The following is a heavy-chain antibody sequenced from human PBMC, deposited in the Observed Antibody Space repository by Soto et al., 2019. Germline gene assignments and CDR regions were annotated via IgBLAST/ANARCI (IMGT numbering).Heavy chain of an antibody. J-gene: IGHJ6*04. Sequence: GGSLRLSCTASGFPFNGYQMNWVRQSPGKGLQWVSYISISGSTIYYADLAKGRFTISRDNAKNSLYLQMNSLRAEDTALYSCARDIGDYDTSGYYYTYHHYGMDVWGKVNTVTFSS. CDR2: ISISGSTI. V-gene: IGHV3-48*03. CDR1: GFPFNGYQ. D-gene: IGHD3-22*01. CDR3: ARDIGDYDTSGYYYTYHHYGMDV.